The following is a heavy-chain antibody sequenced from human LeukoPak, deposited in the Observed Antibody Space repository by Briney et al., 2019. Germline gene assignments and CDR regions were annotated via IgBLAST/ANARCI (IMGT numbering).Heavy chain of an antibody. V-gene: IGHV1-69*04. CDR3: LVEMATTKSNYFDY. D-gene: IGHD5-24*01. J-gene: IGHJ4*02. CDR2: IIPILGIA. CDR1: GYTFTSYA. Sequence: ASVKVSCKASGYTFTSYAISWVRQAPGQGLEWMGRIIPILGIANYAQKFRGRVTITADKSTSTAYMELSSLRSEDTAVYYCLVEMATTKSNYFDYWGQGTLVTVSS.